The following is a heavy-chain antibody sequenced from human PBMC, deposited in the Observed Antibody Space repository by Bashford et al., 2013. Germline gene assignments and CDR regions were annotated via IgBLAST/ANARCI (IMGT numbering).Heavy chain of an antibody. CDR2: MNQDGSEI. Sequence: GSLRLSCAASGFTFATYWMTWVRQAPGKGLEWVANMNQDGSEIHYVDSVKGRFTISRDNAKNSLYLQMNSLRAEDTALYYCARDFYGHFDYWGQGTLVTVSS. CDR3: ARDFYGHFDY. J-gene: IGHJ4*02. D-gene: IGHD2/OR15-2a*01. V-gene: IGHV3-7*01. CDR1: GFTFATYW.